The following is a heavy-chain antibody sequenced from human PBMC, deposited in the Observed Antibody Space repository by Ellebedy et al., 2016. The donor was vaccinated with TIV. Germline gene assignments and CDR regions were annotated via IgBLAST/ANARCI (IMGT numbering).Heavy chain of an antibody. Sequence: GESLKISXAASGFTFSSYAMHWVRQAPGKGLEYVSAISSNGGSTYYANSVKGRFTISRDNSKNTLYLQMGSLRAEDTAVYYCADGNDYWGQGTLVTVSS. D-gene: IGHD5-24*01. CDR2: ISSNGGST. V-gene: IGHV3-64*01. CDR1: GFTFSSYA. J-gene: IGHJ4*02. CDR3: ADGNDY.